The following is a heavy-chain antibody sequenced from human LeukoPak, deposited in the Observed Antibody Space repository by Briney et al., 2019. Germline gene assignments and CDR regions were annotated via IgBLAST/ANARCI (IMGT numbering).Heavy chain of an antibody. CDR2: IFYSGST. Sequence: PSETLSLTCTVSGGSISSGDYYWNWIRQPPGKGLEWIGYIFYSGSTYYNPSLQSRVSISADTSKNQFSLKLSSVTAADTAVYYCARLSLDIVVGPAAYIYYYMDVWGKGTTVTVSS. CDR3: ARLSLDIVVGPAAYIYYYMDV. J-gene: IGHJ6*03. CDR1: GGSISSGDYY. V-gene: IGHV4-30-4*08. D-gene: IGHD2-2*03.